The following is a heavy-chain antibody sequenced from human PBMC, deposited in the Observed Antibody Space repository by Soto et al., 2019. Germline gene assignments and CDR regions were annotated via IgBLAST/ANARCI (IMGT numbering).Heavy chain of an antibody. CDR3: ARDLQDVAVAGFLVLECDI. V-gene: IGHV1-18*01. CDR2: VSAYNGNT. CDR1: GYTFTSYG. D-gene: IGHD6-19*01. J-gene: IGHJ3*02. Sequence: QVQLVQSGAEVKKPGASVKVSCKASGYTFTSYGISWVRQAPGQGLEWMGWVSAYNGNTTYAQKLQGRVTMTTDTSTSTAYMALRSMRCDDPAVYYCARDLQDVAVAGFLVLECDIWGQGTMVTVSS.